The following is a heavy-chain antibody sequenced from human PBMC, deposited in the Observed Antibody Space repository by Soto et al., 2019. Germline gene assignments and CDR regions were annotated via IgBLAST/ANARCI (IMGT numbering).Heavy chain of an antibody. CDR2: INAYNANT. Sequence: QVQLVQSGAEVKKPGASVRVSCKASGYTFTHFGVSWVRQAPGQGLEWMGWINAYNANTDYAQKFQGRVTMTTDTSTSTAYMDLRSLRSDDTAVYYCARAMAGGYGYTTLDYWGQGTLVTVSS. J-gene: IGHJ4*02. V-gene: IGHV1-18*01. D-gene: IGHD3-16*01. CDR1: GYTFTHFG. CDR3: ARAMAGGYGYTTLDY.